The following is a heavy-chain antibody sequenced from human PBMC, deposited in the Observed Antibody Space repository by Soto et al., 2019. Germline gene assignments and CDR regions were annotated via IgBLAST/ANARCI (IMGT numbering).Heavy chain of an antibody. J-gene: IGHJ6*02. V-gene: IGHV4-4*09. CDR1: DGSFSSISNHY. Sequence: QVQLQASGPGLVRPSEILSLTCTFSDGSFSSISNHYCSWIRQPPGKRLEWLGYISNSGYTSYNPSLRSRLSISVDASKNQFSLNLASVTAADTAVYYCTTQGFGPLHGLVDVWGPGTTVTVSS. CDR2: ISNSGYT. CDR3: TTQGFGPLHGLVDV. D-gene: IGHD3-10*01.